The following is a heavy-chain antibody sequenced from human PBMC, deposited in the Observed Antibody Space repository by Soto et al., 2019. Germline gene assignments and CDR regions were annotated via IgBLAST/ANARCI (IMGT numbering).Heavy chain of an antibody. CDR1: GFTFSSYG. V-gene: IGHV3-33*01. J-gene: IGHJ4*02. D-gene: IGHD5-12*01. CDR3: ARDRQPRGYSGYDGGY. Sequence: QVQLVESGGGVVQPGRSLRLSCAASGFTFSSYGMHWVRQAPGKGLEWVAVIWYDGSSKNYADSVKARFTISRDNSKNELYLQMNRLRAEDTAVYYCARDRQPRGYSGYDGGYWGQGTLVTVSS. CDR2: IWYDGSSK.